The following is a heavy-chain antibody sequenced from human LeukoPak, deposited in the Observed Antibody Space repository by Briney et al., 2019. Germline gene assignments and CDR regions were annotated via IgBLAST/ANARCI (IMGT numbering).Heavy chain of an antibody. V-gene: IGHV3-30*04. D-gene: IGHD1-1*01. CDR2: LRYDGTDT. Sequence: GGSLRLSCAASGFTFSSYAMHWVRQAPGKGLEWVAYLRYDGTDTYYTASVKGRFTISRDNSKNTLFLQMNSLRAGDTAVYYCANLTPDSTTPTDFWGQGTLVTVSS. J-gene: IGHJ4*02. CDR1: GFTFSSYA. CDR3: ANLTPDSTTPTDF.